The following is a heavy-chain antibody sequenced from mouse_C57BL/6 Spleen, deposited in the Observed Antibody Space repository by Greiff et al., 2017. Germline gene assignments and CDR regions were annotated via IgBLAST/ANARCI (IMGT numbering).Heavy chain of an antibody. D-gene: IGHD2-12*01. CDR1: GFTFSDYG. CDR2: ISSGSSTI. J-gene: IGHJ4*01. Sequence: VQLVESGGGLVKPGGSLKLSCAASGFTFSDYGMHWVRQAPEKGLEWVAYISSGSSTIYYADTVKGRFTISRDNAKNTLFLQMTSLRSEDTAMYYCATYYKDYAMDYWGQGTSVTVSS. V-gene: IGHV5-17*01. CDR3: ATYYKDYAMDY.